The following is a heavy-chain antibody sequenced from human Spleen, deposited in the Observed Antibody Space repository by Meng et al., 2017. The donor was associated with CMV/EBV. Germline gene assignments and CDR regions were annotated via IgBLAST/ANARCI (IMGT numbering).Heavy chain of an antibody. CDR1: GFTVSSNY. Sequence: GGSLSLSCAASGFTVSSNYMSWVRQAPGKGLEWVSVIYSGGSTYYADSVKGRFTISRDNSKNTLYLQMNSLRAEDTAVYYCARDGGSIIGYYGMDVWGQGTTVTVSS. V-gene: IGHV3-53*01. D-gene: IGHD3-10*01. J-gene: IGHJ6*02. CDR2: IYSGGST. CDR3: ARDGGSIIGYYGMDV.